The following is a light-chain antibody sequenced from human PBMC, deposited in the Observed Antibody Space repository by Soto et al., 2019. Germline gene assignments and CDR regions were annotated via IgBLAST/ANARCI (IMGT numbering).Light chain of an antibody. CDR1: QSVSNNY. V-gene: IGKV3-11*01. CDR2: GAS. CDR3: QQRYSWPVT. Sequence: EIVLTQSPGTLSLSPGERATRCCRASQSVSNNYLAWYQQKPGQAPRLLIYGASNRATGIPARFSGSGSGTDFTLTISSLEPEDFSVYYCQQRYSWPVTFGQGTRLEIK. J-gene: IGKJ5*01.